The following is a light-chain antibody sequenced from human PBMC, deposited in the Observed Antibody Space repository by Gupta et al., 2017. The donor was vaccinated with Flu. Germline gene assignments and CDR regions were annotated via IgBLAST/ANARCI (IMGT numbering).Light chain of an antibody. V-gene: IGKV2-28*01. J-gene: IGKJ2*01. CDR3: MQDLRTPYT. CDR1: QSRQHSNGYNY. CDR2: LGS. Sequence: DVVMTQSPLSLPVTPGEPASISCSSSQSRQHSNGYNYLDWYLKKPGQSPQLLIYLGSTRASGVPDRFSGSGSDTDFTLKITRVEAEDVGVYYCMQDLRTPYTFGQGTKLEIK.